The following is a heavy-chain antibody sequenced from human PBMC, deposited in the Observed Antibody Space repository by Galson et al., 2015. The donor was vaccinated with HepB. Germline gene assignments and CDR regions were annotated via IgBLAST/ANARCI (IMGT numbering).Heavy chain of an antibody. Sequence: SLRLSCAASGFTFSSYGMHWVRQAPGKGLEWVAVISYDGSNKYYADSVKGRFTISRDNSKNTLYLQMNSLRAEDTAVYYCAKHPESDSPWGQGTLVTVSS. V-gene: IGHV3-30*18. CDR1: GFTFSSYG. CDR3: AKHPESDSP. D-gene: IGHD3-3*01. J-gene: IGHJ5*02. CDR2: ISYDGSNK.